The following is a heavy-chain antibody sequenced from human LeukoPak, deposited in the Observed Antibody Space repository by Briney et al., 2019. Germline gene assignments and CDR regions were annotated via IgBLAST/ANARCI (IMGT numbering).Heavy chain of an antibody. J-gene: IGHJ4*02. Sequence: GGSLRLSCAASGFTVSGNYMSWVRQAPGKGLEWVSVIFSGGSTYYADSVKGRFTISRDNSKNTLYLQMNSLRAEDTAVYYCARGSTALSLDYWGQGTLVTVSS. D-gene: IGHD5-18*01. V-gene: IGHV3-53*01. CDR2: IFSGGST. CDR1: GFTVSGNY. CDR3: ARGSTALSLDY.